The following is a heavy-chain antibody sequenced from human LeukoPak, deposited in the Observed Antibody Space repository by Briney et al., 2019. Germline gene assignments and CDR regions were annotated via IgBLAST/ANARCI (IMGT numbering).Heavy chain of an antibody. CDR1: GFTFSSYS. CDR2: ISSSSSYI. J-gene: IGHJ3*02. Sequence: GGSLRLSCAASGFTFSSYSMNWVRQAPGKGLEWVSSISSSSSYIYYADSVKGRFTISRDNAKNSLYLQMNSLRAEDTAVYYCARDPVLRFLEWLPRGAFDIWGQGTMVTVSS. V-gene: IGHV3-21*01. CDR3: ARDPVLRFLEWLPRGAFDI. D-gene: IGHD3-3*01.